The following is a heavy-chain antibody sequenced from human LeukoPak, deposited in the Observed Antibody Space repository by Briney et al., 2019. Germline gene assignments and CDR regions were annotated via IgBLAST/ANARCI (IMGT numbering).Heavy chain of an antibody. CDR1: GFTFNNFG. D-gene: IGHD6-19*01. CDR2: ISGSGGST. CDR3: ARDLKRGYSSGRYSWGTGSSNDY. J-gene: IGHJ4*02. Sequence: GGSLRLSCAASGFTFNNFGMSWVRQAPGKGLEWVSSISGSGGSTSYADSVKGRFTISRDNAKNSLYLQMNSLRAEDTAVYYCARDLKRGYSSGRYSWGTGSSNDYWGQGTLVTVSS. V-gene: IGHV3-23*01.